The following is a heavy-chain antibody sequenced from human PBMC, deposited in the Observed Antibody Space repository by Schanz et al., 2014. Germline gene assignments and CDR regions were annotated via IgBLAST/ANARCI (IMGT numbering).Heavy chain of an antibody. CDR2: ISSSSSTI. Sequence: VQLVESGGGLVKPGESLRLSCAASGFTFSDYYMTWIRQAPGKGLEWVSYISSSSSTIYYADSVKGRFTISRDNAKNSLYLQMNSLRAEDTGVYYCARGREVVAKIFDVWGQGTMVTVSS. D-gene: IGHD3-22*01. CDR3: ARGREVVAKIFDV. CDR1: GFTFSDYY. V-gene: IGHV3-11*04. J-gene: IGHJ3*01.